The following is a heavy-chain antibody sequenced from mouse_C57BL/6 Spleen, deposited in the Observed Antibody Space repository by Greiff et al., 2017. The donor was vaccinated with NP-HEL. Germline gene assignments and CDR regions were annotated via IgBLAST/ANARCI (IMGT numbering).Heavy chain of an antibody. CDR3: ARLDAMDY. J-gene: IGHJ4*01. CDR2: IDPSDSYT. Sequence: QVQLQQPGAELVRPGTSVKLSCKAFGYTFTSYWMHWVKQRPGQGLEWIGVIDPSDSYTNYNQKFKGKATLTVDTSSSTAYMQLSSLTSEDSAVYYCARLDAMDYWGQGTSVTVSS. V-gene: IGHV1-59*01. CDR1: GYTFTSYW.